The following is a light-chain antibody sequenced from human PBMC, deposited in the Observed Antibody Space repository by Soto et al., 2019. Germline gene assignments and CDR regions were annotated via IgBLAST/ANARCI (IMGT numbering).Light chain of an antibody. CDR2: DVS. CDR1: SSDVGGYNY. Sequence: QSVLTQPASVSGSPGQSITISCTGTSSDVGGYNYVSWYQQHPGKAPKVMIYDVSNRPSGISNRFSGSKSGNTASLTISGLQDEDEDDYYCSSYTSSSTLVFGGGTKLTVL. CDR3: SSYTSSSTLV. J-gene: IGLJ2*01. V-gene: IGLV2-14*01.